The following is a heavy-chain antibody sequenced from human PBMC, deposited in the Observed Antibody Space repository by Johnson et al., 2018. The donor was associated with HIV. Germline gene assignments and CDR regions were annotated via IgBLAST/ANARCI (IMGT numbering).Heavy chain of an antibody. Sequence: QVQLVESGGGLVQPGGSLRLSCAASGFTFSSYAMHWVRQAPGKGLEWVAVISYDGSDKYYADSVKGRFTISRDNSKNTLYLQMNSLRAEDTAVYYCAKGEDGSHDAFDIWGQGTMVTVSS. CDR1: GFTFSSYA. D-gene: IGHD1-14*01. CDR2: ISYDGSDK. J-gene: IGHJ3*02. CDR3: AKGEDGSHDAFDI. V-gene: IGHV3-30*04.